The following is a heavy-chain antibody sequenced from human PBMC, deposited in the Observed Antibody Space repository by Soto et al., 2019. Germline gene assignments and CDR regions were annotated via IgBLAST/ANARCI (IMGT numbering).Heavy chain of an antibody. V-gene: IGHV4-59*08. CDR3: ARHPRREGYSDWLPTEYNWFDP. J-gene: IGHJ5*02. CDR1: GCSISSYY. CDR2: IYYSGST. D-gene: IGHD3-9*01. Sequence: SETLSLTCTVSGCSISSYYWSWIRQPPGKGLEWIGYIYYSGSTNYNPSLKSRVTISVDTSKNQFSLKLSSVTAADTAVYYCARHPRREGYSDWLPTEYNWFDPWGQVTLVTVS.